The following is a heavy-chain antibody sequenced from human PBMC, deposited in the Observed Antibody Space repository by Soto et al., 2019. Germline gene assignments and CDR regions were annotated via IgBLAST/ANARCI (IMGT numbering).Heavy chain of an antibody. CDR1: GFTFSDYY. Sequence: QVQLVESGGGLVKPGGSLRLSCAASGFTFSDYYMSWIRQAPGKGLEWVSYISSSSSYTNYADSEKGRFTISRDNGKNSLYLQMNSLRGEDAAVYYCARVRDIVATFGPYYFDYWGQGTLVTVSS. D-gene: IGHD5-12*01. CDR2: ISSSSSYT. CDR3: ARVRDIVATFGPYYFDY. V-gene: IGHV3-11*06. J-gene: IGHJ4*02.